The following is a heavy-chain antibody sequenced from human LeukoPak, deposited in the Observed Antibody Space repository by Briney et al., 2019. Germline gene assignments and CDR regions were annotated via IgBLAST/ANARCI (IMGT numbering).Heavy chain of an antibody. CDR1: GYTFTGYY. CDR3: ARGTYDSSGYYYLDY. D-gene: IGHD3-22*01. J-gene: IGHJ4*02. V-gene: IGHV1-2*02. Sequence: ASVKVSCKASGYTFTGYYMHWVRQAPGQGLEWMRWINPNSGGTNYAQKFQGRVTMTRDTSISTAYMELSRLRSDDTAVYYCARGTYDSSGYYYLDYWGQGTLVTVSS. CDR2: INPNSGGT.